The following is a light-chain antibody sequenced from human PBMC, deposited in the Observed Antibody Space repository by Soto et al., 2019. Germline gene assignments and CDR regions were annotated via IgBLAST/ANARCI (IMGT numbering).Light chain of an antibody. CDR3: QQRSNWPTT. V-gene: IGKV3-11*01. CDR1: QSVSSY. J-gene: IGKJ2*01. Sequence: EIVLTQSPATLSLSPGERATLSCRASQSVSSYLAWYQQKPGQAPRLLIYDASNRATGIQARFSGSGSGTDFTLTISSLDPEDFAVYYCQQRSNWPTTFGQGTKLEIK. CDR2: DAS.